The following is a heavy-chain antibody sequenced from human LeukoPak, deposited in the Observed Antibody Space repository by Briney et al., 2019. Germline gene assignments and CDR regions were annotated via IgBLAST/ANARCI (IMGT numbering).Heavy chain of an antibody. CDR1: GFTFSSYA. CDR2: ISYDGSNK. CDR3: ARGRGGFLEWCLCDC. J-gene: IGHJ4*02. D-gene: IGHD3-3*01. Sequence: PGGSLRLSCAASGFTFSSYAMHWVRQTPGKGLEWVAVISYDGSNKYYADSVKGRFTISRDNSKNTLYLQMNSLRAEDTAVYYCARGRGGFLEWCLCDCWGRETWVTVS. V-gene: IGHV3-30-3*01.